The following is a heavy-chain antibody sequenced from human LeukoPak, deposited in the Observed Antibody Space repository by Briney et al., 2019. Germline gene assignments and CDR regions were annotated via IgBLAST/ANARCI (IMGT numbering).Heavy chain of an antibody. CDR1: GFTFDDYA. D-gene: IGHD3/OR15-3a*01. V-gene: IGHV3-9*01. J-gene: IGHJ5*02. CDR2: ISGNSGSI. CDR3: VKGTGPFLRPNWFDP. Sequence: GGSLRLSCAASGFTFDDYAMHWVRQAPGKGLEWVSGISGNSGSIGYADSVKGRFTISRDNAKNSLYLEMNSLRAEDTSLYYCVKGTGPFLRPNWFDPWGQGTRVTVSS.